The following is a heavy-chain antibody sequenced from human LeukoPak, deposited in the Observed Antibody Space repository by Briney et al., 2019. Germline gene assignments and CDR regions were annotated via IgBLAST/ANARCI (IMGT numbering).Heavy chain of an antibody. CDR3: ARDHPWSGRMDV. D-gene: IGHD3-3*01. CDR1: GFTFSSYG. Sequence: GGSLRLSCAASGFTFSSYGMHCVRQAPGKGLEWVAVIWYDGSNKYYADSVKGRFTISRDNSKNTLYLQMNSLRAEDTAVYYCARDHPWSGRMDVWGQGTTVTVSS. J-gene: IGHJ6*02. V-gene: IGHV3-33*01. CDR2: IWYDGSNK.